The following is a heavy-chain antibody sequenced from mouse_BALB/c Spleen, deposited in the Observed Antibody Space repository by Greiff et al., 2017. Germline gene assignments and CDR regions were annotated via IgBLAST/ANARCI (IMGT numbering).Heavy chain of an antibody. CDR2: IYPGNSDT. V-gene: IGHV1-5*01. D-gene: IGHD2-14*01. CDR3: TRSNYRYDVRDAMDY. CDR1: GYTFTSYW. Sequence: EVHLVESGTVLARPGASVKVSCKASGYTFTSYWMHWVKQRPGQGLEWIGAIYPGNSDTSYNQKFKGKAKLTAVTSTSTAYMELSSLTNEDSAVYYCTRSNYRYDVRDAMDYWGQGTSVTVSS. J-gene: IGHJ4*01.